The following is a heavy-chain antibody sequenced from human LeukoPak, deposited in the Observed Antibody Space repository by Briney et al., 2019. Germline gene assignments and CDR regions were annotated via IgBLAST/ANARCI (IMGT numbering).Heavy chain of an antibody. Sequence: SQTLSLTCTVSGGSISSGGYYWSWIRQPPGKGLEWIGYIYQSGSTYYNPSLKSRVTISLDRSKNQFSLKLNSVTAADTAVYYCARGTRDYYFDYWGQGTLIPVSS. CDR3: ARGTRDYYFDY. CDR2: IYQSGST. V-gene: IGHV4-30-2*01. D-gene: IGHD1-14*01. J-gene: IGHJ4*02. CDR1: GGSISSGGYY.